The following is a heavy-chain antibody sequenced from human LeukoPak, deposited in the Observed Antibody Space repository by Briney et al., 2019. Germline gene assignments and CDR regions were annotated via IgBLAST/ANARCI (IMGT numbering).Heavy chain of an antibody. CDR1: GYTFTNYG. CDR2: ISAYNGNT. Sequence: ASVKVSCKASGYTFTNYGISWVRQAPGQGLEWMGWISAYNGNTNYAQKYQGRATMTTDTSTSTAYMELRSLRSDDTAVYYCARESRWFGELSMDVWGKGTTVTVSS. J-gene: IGHJ6*03. D-gene: IGHD3-10*01. V-gene: IGHV1-18*01. CDR3: ARESRWFGELSMDV.